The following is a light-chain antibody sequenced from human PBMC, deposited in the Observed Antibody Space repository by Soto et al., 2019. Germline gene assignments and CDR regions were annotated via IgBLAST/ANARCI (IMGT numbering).Light chain of an antibody. CDR1: NSDVGGYNY. CDR2: EVS. V-gene: IGLV2-14*01. Sequence: QSVLTQPASVSGSPGQSITISCTGTNSDVGGYNYVSWYQQHPGKAPKLIIYEVSNRPSGVSNRFSGSKSGNTASLTISGLQAEDESDYYCSSYTSSSTLYVFGTGTKLTVL. J-gene: IGLJ1*01. CDR3: SSYTSSSTLYV.